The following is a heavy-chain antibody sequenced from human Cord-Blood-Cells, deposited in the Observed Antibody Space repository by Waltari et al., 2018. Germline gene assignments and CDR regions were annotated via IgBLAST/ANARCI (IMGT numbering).Heavy chain of an antibody. CDR1: GLTFADYA. CDR2: ISWNRGSI. CDR3: AKDGGPLGIGDRGYFDY. J-gene: IGHJ4*02. V-gene: IGHV3-9*01. Sequence: EVQLVESGGGLVQPGRSLRLSCAASGLTFADYAMHCVWQAPRQGLEWVSGISWNRGSIGYAYSVKGRFTISRDNSKNSLYLQMNSLRAEDTALYYCAKDGGPLGIGDRGYFDYWGQGTLVTVSS. D-gene: IGHD7-27*01.